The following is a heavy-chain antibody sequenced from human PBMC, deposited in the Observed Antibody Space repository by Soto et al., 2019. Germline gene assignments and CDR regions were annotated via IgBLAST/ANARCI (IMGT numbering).Heavy chain of an antibody. Sequence: SETLSLTCTVSGGSINSGTYYWSWIRQHPEKGLEWLGYISYIGSSYYNPSLKGRLTISVDMSTNQFSLELTSVTAADTAVYYCARPFYARASRDNWFDLWGQGTLVTVSS. J-gene: IGHJ5*02. CDR1: GGSINSGTYY. V-gene: IGHV4-31*03. CDR3: ARPFYARASRDNWFDL. D-gene: IGHD4-17*01. CDR2: ISYIGSS.